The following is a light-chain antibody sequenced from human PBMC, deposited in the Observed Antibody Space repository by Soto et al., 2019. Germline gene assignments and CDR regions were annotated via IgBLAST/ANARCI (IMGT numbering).Light chain of an antibody. CDR3: QQYNSYSPWT. CDR2: DSS. J-gene: IGKJ1*01. V-gene: IGKV1-5*01. CDR1: HSISSW. Sequence: DVQMTQSPSTLSASVGDRVTITCRVSHSISSWSAWYQQKPGRAPKLLIYDSSSLESGVPSRFSGSGSGTEFTLTISSLQPDDFATYYCQQYNSYSPWTFGQGTKVDIK.